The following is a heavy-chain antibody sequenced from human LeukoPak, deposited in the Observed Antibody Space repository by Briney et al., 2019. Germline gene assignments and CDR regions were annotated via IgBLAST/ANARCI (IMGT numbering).Heavy chain of an antibody. D-gene: IGHD6-13*01. CDR3: AREEAAAGYFDY. CDR1: GGSISSGSYY. V-gene: IGHV4-61*02. J-gene: IGHJ4*02. Sequence: PSQTLSLTCTVSGGSISSGSYYWSWIRQPAGKGLEWIGRIYTSGSTNYNPSLKSRVTISVDTSKNQFSLKLSSVTAADTAVYYCAREEAAAGYFDYWGQGTLVTVSS. CDR2: IYTSGST.